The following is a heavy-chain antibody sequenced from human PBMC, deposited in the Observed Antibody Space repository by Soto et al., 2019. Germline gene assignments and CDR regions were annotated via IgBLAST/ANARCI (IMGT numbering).Heavy chain of an antibody. J-gene: IGHJ4*02. D-gene: IGHD3-3*01. Sequence: PGGSLRLSCAASGFTLSSYSMHWARQAPGKGLDWVAAMSFDGTSKYFADSVMGRFTISRDISKNTLSLQMNSLGAEDSAVYYFARGRSVNNYDDFEYWGQGALVTVSS. CDR2: MSFDGTSK. CDR3: ARGRSVNNYDDFEY. V-gene: IGHV3-30-3*01. CDR1: GFTLSSYS.